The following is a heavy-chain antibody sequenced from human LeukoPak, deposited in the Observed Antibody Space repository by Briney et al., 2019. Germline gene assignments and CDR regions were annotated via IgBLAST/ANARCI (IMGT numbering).Heavy chain of an antibody. CDR3: ARSIVVVPAAMPDY. D-gene: IGHD2-2*01. CDR1: GGTSSNFA. CDR2: IIPIFGPV. J-gene: IGHJ4*02. Sequence: ASVKVSCKASGGTSSNFAISWVRQAPGQGLEWMGGIIPIFGPVKYAQKFQGRVTIVADESTSTAYMELRSLRSEDTAVYYCARSIVVVPAAMPDYWGQGTLVTVSS. V-gene: IGHV1-69*13.